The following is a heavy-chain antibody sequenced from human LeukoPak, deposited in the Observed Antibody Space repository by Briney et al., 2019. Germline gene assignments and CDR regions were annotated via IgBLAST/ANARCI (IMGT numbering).Heavy chain of an antibody. CDR3: RGFRNGPFDC. CDR2: INRNGGST. J-gene: IGHJ4*02. D-gene: IGHD2-8*01. CDR1: GFTFDDYG. V-gene: IGHV3-20*01. Sequence: GGSLRLSCEASGFTFDDYGMSWVRQPPGKGLEWVSGINRNGGSTDYADSVKGRFTISRDNAKNSHFLQMNSLRVEDTAFYCARGFRNGPFDCWGQGTLVTVSS.